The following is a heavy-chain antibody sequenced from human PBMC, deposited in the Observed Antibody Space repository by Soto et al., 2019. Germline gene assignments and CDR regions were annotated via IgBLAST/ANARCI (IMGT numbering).Heavy chain of an antibody. Sequence: ASVKVSCKASGFTFTSSAMQWVRQARGQRLEWIGWIVVGSGNTNYAQKFQERVTITRDMSTSTAYMELSSLRSEDTAVYYCAAELRAYYYYMDVWGKGTTVTVSS. CDR1: GFTFTSSA. V-gene: IGHV1-58*02. J-gene: IGHJ6*03. D-gene: IGHD2-21*02. CDR3: AAELRAYYYYMDV. CDR2: IVVGSGNT.